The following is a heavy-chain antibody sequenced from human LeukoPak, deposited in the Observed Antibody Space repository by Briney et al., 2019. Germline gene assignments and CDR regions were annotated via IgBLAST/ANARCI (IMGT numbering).Heavy chain of an antibody. D-gene: IGHD5-18*01. CDR2: IYYSGST. V-gene: IGHV4-31*03. CDR1: EASISSAGYY. J-gene: IGHJ4*02. Sequence: SETLSLTCTVSEASISSAGYYWSWVRQPPGKGLEWIGYIYYSGSTYYNPSLRSRIAMSVDTSKNQFSLKLSSVTAADTAVYNCARLRKYNYGLADYWGQGTLVTVSS. CDR3: ARLRKYNYGLADY.